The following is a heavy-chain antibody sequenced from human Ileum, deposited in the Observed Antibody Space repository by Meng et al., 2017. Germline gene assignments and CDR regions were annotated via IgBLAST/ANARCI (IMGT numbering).Heavy chain of an antibody. V-gene: IGHV4-31*03. CDR1: GGASVNSGDSY. D-gene: IGHD6-13*01. CDR3: ARGIGATGLFDS. J-gene: IGHJ4*02. Sequence: QVQLPESGPGLVKPSQTLAPTCPVTGGASVNSGDSYWTWIRQHPEKGREWIGSIHYRGTNFNNTSLMSRSTMSVDTSTSQFSLRLSSVTAADTALYFCARGIGATGLFDSWGQGILVTVSS. CDR2: IHYRGTN.